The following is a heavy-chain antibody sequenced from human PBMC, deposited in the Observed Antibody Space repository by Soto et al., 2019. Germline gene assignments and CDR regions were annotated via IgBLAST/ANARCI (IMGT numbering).Heavy chain of an antibody. CDR3: TRAEGGGGSWHGS. V-gene: IGHV1-69*02. Sequence: QVQLVQSGAEVKKPGSSVRVACKTSGDIFNRYTIGWVRQAPGRGLEWMGRIIPVLGLPNYAQKFRGRITITADKFTSSTYLALSSLQSEDTALYYCTRAEGGGGSWHGSRGQGTLVTVSP. CDR2: IIPVLGLP. J-gene: IGHJ1*01. CDR1: GDIFNRYT. D-gene: IGHD3-16*01.